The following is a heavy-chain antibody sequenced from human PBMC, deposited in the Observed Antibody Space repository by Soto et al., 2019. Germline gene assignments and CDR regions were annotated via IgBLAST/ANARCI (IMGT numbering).Heavy chain of an antibody. V-gene: IGHV4-4*02. Sequence: SETLSLTCAVPGGSISSSNWWSWVRQPPGKGLEGMGEIYHSGSTNYNPSLKSRVTISVDKSKNQFPLKLSSVTAADTAVYYWARDVPKQMVFWFGPWGQGTLVTVSS. D-gene: IGHD6-13*01. CDR2: IYHSGST. J-gene: IGHJ5*02. CDR1: GGSISSSNW. CDR3: ARDVPKQMVFWFGP.